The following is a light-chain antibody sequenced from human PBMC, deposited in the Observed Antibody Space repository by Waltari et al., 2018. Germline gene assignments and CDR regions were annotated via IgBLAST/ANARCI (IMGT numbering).Light chain of an antibody. J-gene: IGKJ2*01. V-gene: IGKV3-15*01. Sequence: EIVMTQSPATLAVSPGERVTLSCMASPCVSSNSAWYQQKPGQAPRVPIYAASTRATGIPARFSGSGSGTEVTLTISSLQSEDFAVYYCQQYNNWPPMYTFGQGTKLEIK. CDR1: PCVSSN. CDR3: QQYNNWPPMYT. CDR2: AAS.